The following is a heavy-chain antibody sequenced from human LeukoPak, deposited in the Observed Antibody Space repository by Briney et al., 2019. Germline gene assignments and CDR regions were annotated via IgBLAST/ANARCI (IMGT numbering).Heavy chain of an antibody. J-gene: IGHJ6*03. CDR1: GGSISSGSYY. CDR2: IYTSGST. Sequence: PSETLSLTCTVSGGSISSGSYYWIWIRQPAGKGVEWFGRIYTSGSTNYNPSLKSRVTISVDTSKNQFSLKLSSVTAADTAVYYCARDRYDSKKYYYYMDVWGKGTTVTVSS. V-gene: IGHV4-61*02. D-gene: IGHD3-3*01. CDR3: ARDRYDSKKYYYYMDV.